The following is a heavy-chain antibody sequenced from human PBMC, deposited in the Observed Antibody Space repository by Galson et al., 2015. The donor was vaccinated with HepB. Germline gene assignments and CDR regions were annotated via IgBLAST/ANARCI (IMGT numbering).Heavy chain of an antibody. J-gene: IGHJ6*02. CDR3: ASLFGWSEILNYYYGMDV. Sequence: SLRLSCAASGFTFSSYSMNWVRQARGKGLEWVSSISSSSSYIYYADSVKGRFTISRDNAKNSLYLQMDSLRAEDTAVYHCASLFGWSEILNYYYGMDVWGQGTTVTVSS. V-gene: IGHV3-21*01. CDR1: GFTFSSYS. D-gene: IGHD2-15*01. CDR2: ISSSSSYI.